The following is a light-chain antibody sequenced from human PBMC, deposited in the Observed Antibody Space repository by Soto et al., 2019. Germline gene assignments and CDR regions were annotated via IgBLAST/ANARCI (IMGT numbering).Light chain of an antibody. CDR1: SSDIGTFNY. V-gene: IGLV2-14*01. CDR2: EVR. J-gene: IGLJ2*01. Sequence: QSALTQPASVSGSPGQSITIPCTGTSSDIGTFNYVSWYQQLPGNAPKLIIYEVRNRPSGVSNRFSGPKSGNTASLTISGLQAEDEADYYCSSYATGTSVLFGGGTKLTVL. CDR3: SSYATGTSVL.